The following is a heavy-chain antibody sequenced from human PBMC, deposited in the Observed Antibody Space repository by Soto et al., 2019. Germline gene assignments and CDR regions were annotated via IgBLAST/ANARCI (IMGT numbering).Heavy chain of an antibody. Sequence: QVQLVQSAAEEKKPGSSVKISCKASGDTFINYSFSWMRQAPRQGLEWIGGIVPMSGGPNSAEKFHDRLTITADRSTGTVTMQLSTLTPDDTAVYYCARVGIRLIPADLGGGYHFQGLDVWGQGTKVTVS. D-gene: IGHD2-2*01. V-gene: IGHV1-69*01. J-gene: IGHJ6*02. CDR3: ARVGIRLIPADLGGGYHFQGLDV. CDR2: IVPMSGGP. CDR1: GDTFINYS.